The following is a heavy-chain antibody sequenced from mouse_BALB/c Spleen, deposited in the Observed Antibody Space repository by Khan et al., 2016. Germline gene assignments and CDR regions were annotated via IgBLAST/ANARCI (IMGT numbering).Heavy chain of an antibody. V-gene: IGHV9-3-1*01. Sequence: QIQLVQSGPELKKPGKTVKISCKASGYTFTNYGMNWVKQAPGKGLKWMGWINTYSGASTYADDFKGRFAFSLEPSANTAHLLINNLKNEDTATYFCARDRYYYGSSRYFDVWGAGTTVTVSS. CDR3: ARDRYYYGSSRYFDV. J-gene: IGHJ1*01. CDR2: INTYSGAS. CDR1: GYTFTNYG. D-gene: IGHD1-1*01.